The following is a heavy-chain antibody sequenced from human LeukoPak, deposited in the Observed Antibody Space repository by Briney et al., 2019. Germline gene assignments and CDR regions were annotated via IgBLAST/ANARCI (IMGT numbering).Heavy chain of an antibody. CDR3: AKDPGVLLWFGESS. V-gene: IGHV3-23*01. CDR1: GFTFSSYG. CDR2: ISGSGGST. J-gene: IGHJ5*02. Sequence: GGSLRLSCAASGFTFSSYGMSWVRQAPGKGLEWVSAISGSGGSTYYADSVKGRFTISRDNSKNTLYLQMNSLRAEDTAVYYCAKDPGVLLWFGESSWGQGTLVTVSS. D-gene: IGHD3-10*01.